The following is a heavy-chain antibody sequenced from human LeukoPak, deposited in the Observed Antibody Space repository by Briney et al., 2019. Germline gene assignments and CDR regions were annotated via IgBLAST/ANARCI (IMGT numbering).Heavy chain of an antibody. D-gene: IGHD1-26*01. CDR2: ISGSGGST. J-gene: IGHJ4*02. V-gene: IGHV3-23*01. Sequence: GGSLRLSCVASGFTFSSYAMSWVRQAPGKGLEWVSAISGSGGSTYYADSVKGRFTISRDNSKDTLYLQMNSLRAEDTAVYYCAKDRSGSYSPGRFDYWGQGTLATVSS. CDR1: GFTFSSYA. CDR3: AKDRSGSYSPGRFDY.